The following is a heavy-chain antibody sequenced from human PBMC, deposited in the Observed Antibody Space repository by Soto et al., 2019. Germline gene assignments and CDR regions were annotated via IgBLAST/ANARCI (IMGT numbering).Heavy chain of an antibody. CDR2: IYYSGTA. J-gene: IGHJ5*02. V-gene: IGHV4-30-4*01. D-gene: IGHD1-1*01. CDR3: ARAGRRDGNSSPGRFDT. Sequence: QVHLQESGPGLVKPSQTLSLTCTVSRGSINSGDYFWGWIRQPPGKGLEWVGFIYYSGTAYYKPSLQSRVSISVDTSTNIFSLNLSRVTAADAAVYFCARAGRRDGNSSPGRFDTWGQGALVTVSS. CDR1: RGSINSGDYF.